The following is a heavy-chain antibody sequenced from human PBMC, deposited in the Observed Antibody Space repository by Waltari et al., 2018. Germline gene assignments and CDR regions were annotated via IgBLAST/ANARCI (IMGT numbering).Heavy chain of an antibody. CDR3: ARDLQRITIFGMVTTDYYYYGMDV. J-gene: IGHJ6*02. CDR2: INTNTGNP. D-gene: IGHD3-3*01. CDR1: GYTFTSYA. V-gene: IGHV7-4-1*02. Sequence: QVQLVQSGSELKKPGASVKVSCKASGYTFTSYAMNWVRQAPGQGLEWMGWINTNTGNPTYAQGFTGRFVFSLDTSVSTAYLQISSLKAEDTAVYYCARDLQRITIFGMVTTDYYYYGMDVWGQGTTVTVSS.